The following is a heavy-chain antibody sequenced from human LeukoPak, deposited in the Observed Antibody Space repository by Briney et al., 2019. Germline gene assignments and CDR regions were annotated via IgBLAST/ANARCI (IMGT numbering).Heavy chain of an antibody. V-gene: IGHV3-48*03. Sequence: GGSLRLSCAASGFTFSSYEMNWVRQAPGKGLEWVSYISSSGSTIYYADSVKGRFTISRDNTKNSLYLQMNSLRAEDTAVYYCARDGAPTGSSSWTFDLFDYWGQGTLVTVSS. CDR3: ARDGAPTGSSSWTFDLFDY. CDR2: ISSSGSTI. J-gene: IGHJ4*02. CDR1: GFTFSSYE. D-gene: IGHD6-13*01.